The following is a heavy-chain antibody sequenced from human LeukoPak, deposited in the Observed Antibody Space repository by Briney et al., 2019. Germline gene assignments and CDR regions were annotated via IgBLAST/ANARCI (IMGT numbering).Heavy chain of an antibody. Sequence: ASVKVSCKASGGTFSSYAISWVRQAPGQGLEWMGRIIPIFGTANYAQKFQGRVTITTDESTSTAYMELSSLRSEDTAVYYCAGVFRDDAFDTWGQGTMVTVSS. V-gene: IGHV1-69*05. J-gene: IGHJ3*02. CDR3: AGVFRDDAFDT. D-gene: IGHD3-10*01. CDR2: IIPIFGTA. CDR1: GGTFSSYA.